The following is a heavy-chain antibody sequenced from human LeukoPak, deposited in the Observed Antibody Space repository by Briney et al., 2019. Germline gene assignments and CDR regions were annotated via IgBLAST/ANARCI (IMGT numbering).Heavy chain of an antibody. Sequence: GGSLRLSYAASGFTFGSYGFHWVRQAPGKGLEWVAIIFYDGSQKLYADSVKGRFTISRDISKNTLYLQMNSLRVEDTAVYYCARDDLADGNGFDIWGQGTMVTVSS. D-gene: IGHD6-19*01. CDR2: IFYDGSQK. CDR1: GFTFGSYG. V-gene: IGHV3-33*01. J-gene: IGHJ3*02. CDR3: ARDDLADGNGFDI.